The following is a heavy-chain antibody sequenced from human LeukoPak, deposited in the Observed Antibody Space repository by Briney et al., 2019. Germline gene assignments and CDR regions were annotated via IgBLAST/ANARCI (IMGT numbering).Heavy chain of an antibody. V-gene: IGHV1-18*04. CDR3: ARFRYSGYYFDY. Sequence: ASVKVSCKASGYTFTSYGISWVRQAPGQGLQWMGWISAYNGNTNYAQKLQGRVTMTTDTSTSTACMELRSLRSDDTAVYYCARFRYSGYYFDYWGQGTLVTVSS. J-gene: IGHJ4*02. CDR1: GYTFTSYG. CDR2: ISAYNGNT. D-gene: IGHD5-12*01.